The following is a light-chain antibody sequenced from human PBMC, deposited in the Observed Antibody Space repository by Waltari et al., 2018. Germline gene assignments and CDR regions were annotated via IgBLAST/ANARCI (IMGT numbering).Light chain of an antibody. CDR3: SSDAGSNNYVI. CDR1: SSDVGASNY. J-gene: IGLJ2*01. Sequence: QSALTQPPSASGSLGQSVTISCTGTSSDVGASNYVSWYQQNPGKAPKHMIFEVSKRPSGVPDRFSGSRSGNTASLTVSGLQAEYEAEYYCSSDAGSNNYVILGGGTKLTVL. CDR2: EVS. V-gene: IGLV2-8*01.